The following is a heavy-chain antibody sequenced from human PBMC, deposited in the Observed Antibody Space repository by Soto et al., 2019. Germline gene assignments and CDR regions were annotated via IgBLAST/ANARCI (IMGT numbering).Heavy chain of an antibody. CDR3: ARGGGGSYYDSTTFYHSYVDD. D-gene: IGHD3-22*01. V-gene: IGHV1-18*01. J-gene: IGHJ4*02. Sequence: GASVKVSCKVSGDTFSNHGITWVREAPGQGLEWIGWISVGNGRTKYSENFQGRVTMTADTATTTVYMELRRLTSGDAAVFYCARGGGGSYYDSTTFYHSYVDDGGQGAPVTVSS. CDR1: GDTFSNHG. CDR2: ISVGNGRT.